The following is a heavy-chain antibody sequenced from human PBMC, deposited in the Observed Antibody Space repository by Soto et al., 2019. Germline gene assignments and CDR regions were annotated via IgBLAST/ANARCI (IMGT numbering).Heavy chain of an antibody. V-gene: IGHV3-48*02. CDR3: ARTFAAAASYYSYGMDV. Sequence: EVQLVESGGGLVQPGGSLRLSCAASGFTFSSYTMNWVRQAPGKGLEWVSYITSSSSTIYYADSVKGRFTISRDNAQNSLYLQITSLRDEATAVYYCARTFAAAASYYSYGMDVWGQGTTVTVSS. CDR1: GFTFSSYT. D-gene: IGHD2-2*01. CDR2: ITSSSSTI. J-gene: IGHJ6*02.